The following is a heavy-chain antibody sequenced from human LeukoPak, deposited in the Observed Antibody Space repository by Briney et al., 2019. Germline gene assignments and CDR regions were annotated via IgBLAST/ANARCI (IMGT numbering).Heavy chain of an antibody. CDR1: GGSISSYY. CDR2: INYSGST. CDR3: ARNVKAARYIDY. J-gene: IGHJ4*02. Sequence: SETLSLTCTVSGGSISSYYWSWIRQPPGKGLEWIGYINYSGSTNYDPSLKSRVTISVDTSKNQFSLKLSSVTAADTAVYYCARNVKAARYIDYWGQGTLVTVSS. V-gene: IGHV4-59*01. D-gene: IGHD6-6*01.